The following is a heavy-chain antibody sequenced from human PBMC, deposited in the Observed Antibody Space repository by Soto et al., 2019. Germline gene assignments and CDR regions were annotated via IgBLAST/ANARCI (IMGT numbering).Heavy chain of an antibody. Sequence: SVKVSCKASGGTFSSYAISWVRQAPGQGLEWMGGIIPIFGTANYAQKFQGRVTITADESTSTAYMELSSLRSEDTAVYYCAREEVEQYQLLFGYWFDPWGQGTLVTVSS. CDR3: AREEVEQYQLLFGYWFDP. CDR1: GGTFSSYA. CDR2: IIPIFGTA. D-gene: IGHD2-2*01. V-gene: IGHV1-69*13. J-gene: IGHJ5*02.